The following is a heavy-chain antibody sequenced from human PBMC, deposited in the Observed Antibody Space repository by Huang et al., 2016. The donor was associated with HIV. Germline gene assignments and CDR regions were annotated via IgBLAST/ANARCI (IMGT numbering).Heavy chain of an antibody. Sequence: VESGGRLVQPGGSIRLSCVGSTFTFGAYWMRWVRQSPGKGLELVANIKQDESEKYYGESVKGRFNISRDNAKKVLFLEMNNVRVEDTATYYCATKTAAMDIWGQGTTVTVS. V-gene: IGHV3-7*01. D-gene: IGHD1-7*01. CDR1: TFTFGAYW. CDR2: IKQDESEK. J-gene: IGHJ6*02. CDR3: ATKTAAMDI.